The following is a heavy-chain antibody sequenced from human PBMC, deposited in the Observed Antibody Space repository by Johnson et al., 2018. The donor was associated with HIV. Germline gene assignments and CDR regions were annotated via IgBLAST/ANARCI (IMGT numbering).Heavy chain of an antibody. CDR1: GFTLNSYG. J-gene: IGHJ3*02. CDR3: ARANDLSAFDI. CDR2: IRYDGSNT. D-gene: IGHD1-1*01. Sequence: QVQLVESGGGVVQPGGSLRLSCAASGFTLNSYGMHWVRQAPGKGLEWVAFIRYDGSNTYYGDSMKGRLTISRDNSKNTLFLQMNSLRAGDTAVYYCARANDLSAFDIWGQGTMVTVSS. V-gene: IGHV3-30*02.